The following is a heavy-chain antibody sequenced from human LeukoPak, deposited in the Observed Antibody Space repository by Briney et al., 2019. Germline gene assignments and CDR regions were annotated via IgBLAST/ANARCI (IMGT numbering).Heavy chain of an antibody. J-gene: IGHJ4*02. V-gene: IGHV3-48*01. CDR2: IGIDSGNT. Sequence: GGSLRLSCTASGFPFIECSMNWVRQVPGKGLEWTSYIGIDSGNTKYADSVRGRFTISADKAKNSLYLQMNSLRVEDTAVYYCARDHNYAFDNWGQGTLVSVAS. CDR3: ARDHNYAFDN. D-gene: IGHD1-1*01. CDR1: GFPFIECS.